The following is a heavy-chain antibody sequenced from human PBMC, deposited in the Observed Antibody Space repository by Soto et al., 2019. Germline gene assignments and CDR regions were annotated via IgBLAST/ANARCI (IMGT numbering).Heavy chain of an antibody. J-gene: IGHJ5*01. CDR3: AKDPRYCSGGTCFPEREHWLDS. Sequence: GGSLRLSCAASGFTFTNYAMHWVRQGPGKGLEWVAVISYDGNTKFYTDSLKGRFSISRDNSKNTLYLQMNSLRAEDTAVYYCAKDPRYCSGGTCFPEREHWLDSWGQGTLVTVSS. CDR1: GFTFTNYA. D-gene: IGHD2-15*01. CDR2: ISYDGNTK. V-gene: IGHV3-30-3*01.